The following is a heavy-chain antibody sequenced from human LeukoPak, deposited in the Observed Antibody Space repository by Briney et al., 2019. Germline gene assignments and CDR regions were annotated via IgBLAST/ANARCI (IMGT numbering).Heavy chain of an antibody. CDR2: INPNSGGT. V-gene: IGHV1-2*02. J-gene: IGHJ5*02. CDR3: ARDFTIFGVVTPRRVFDP. D-gene: IGHD3-3*01. CDR1: GYTFTGCY. Sequence: ASVKVSCKASGYTFTGCYMHWVRQAPGQGLEWMGWINPNSGGTNYAQKFQGRVTMTRDTSISTAYMELSRPRSDDTAVYYCARDFTIFGVVTPRRVFDPWGQGTLVTVSS.